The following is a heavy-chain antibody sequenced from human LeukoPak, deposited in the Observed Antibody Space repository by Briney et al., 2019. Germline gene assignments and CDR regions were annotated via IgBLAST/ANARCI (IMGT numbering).Heavy chain of an antibody. CDR1: GYTFTSYD. CDR3: ARLLRYFDWLRRRYNWFDP. D-gene: IGHD3-9*01. CDR2: MNPNSGNT. V-gene: IGHV1-8*01. Sequence: ASVKVSCKASGYTFTSYDINWVRQATGQGLEWMGWMNPNSGNTGYAQKFQGRVTVSRNTSISTAYMELSSLRSEDTAVYYCARLLRYFDWLRRRYNWFDPWGQGTLVTVSS. J-gene: IGHJ5*02.